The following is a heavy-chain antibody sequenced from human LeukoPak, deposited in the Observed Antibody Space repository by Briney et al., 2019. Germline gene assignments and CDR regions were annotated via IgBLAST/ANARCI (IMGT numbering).Heavy chain of an antibody. CDR1: GFTFSNYW. CDR3: ATQGSTVTTWDY. J-gene: IGHJ4*02. V-gene: IGHV3-7*01. Sequence: GGSLRRSCAASGFTFSNYWMSWVRQAPGKGLEWVANIKQDGSEKYYVDSVKGRFTISRDNAKNSLYLQMNSLRAEDTAVYYCATQGSTVTTWDYWGQGTLVTVSS. CDR2: IKQDGSEK. D-gene: IGHD4-17*01.